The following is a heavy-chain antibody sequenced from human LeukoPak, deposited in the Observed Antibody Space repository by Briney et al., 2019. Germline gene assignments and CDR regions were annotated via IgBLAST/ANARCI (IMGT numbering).Heavy chain of an antibody. J-gene: IGHJ5*02. Sequence: PSETLSLTCTVSGGSVKSYYWSWIRQPPGKRLEWIGNIENSGSTHYNPSLKSRVSISVDKTKNHISLNLTSATAADTAMYYCARDTSDDFWSGSSPWFDPWGQGILVTVSS. V-gene: IGHV4-59*02. CDR3: ARDTSDDFWSGSSPWFDP. D-gene: IGHD3-3*01. CDR1: GGSVKSYY. CDR2: IENSGST.